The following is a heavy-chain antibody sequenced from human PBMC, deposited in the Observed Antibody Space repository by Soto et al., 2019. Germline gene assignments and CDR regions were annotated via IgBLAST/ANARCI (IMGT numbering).Heavy chain of an antibody. D-gene: IGHD2-2*01. CDR3: ARGSVVPDGITYYYYGMDV. CDR2: IIPIFNTA. J-gene: IGHJ6*02. V-gene: IGHV1-69*06. Sequence: GASVXVSFKAAVGTFSNYAVGGLRQAPGQGLEWMGGIIPIFNTANYAQKFQGRVTITADKSTSTAYMELSSLRSEDTAVYYCARGSVVPDGITYYYYGMDVWGQRPTVTLSS. CDR1: VGTFSNYA.